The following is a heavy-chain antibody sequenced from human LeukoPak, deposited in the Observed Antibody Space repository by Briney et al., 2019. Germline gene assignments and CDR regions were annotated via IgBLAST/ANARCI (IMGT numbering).Heavy chain of an antibody. Sequence: PSETLSLTCTVSGGSISSYYWSWIRQPAGKGLEWIGRIYTSGSTNYNPSLKSRVTMSVDTSKNQFSLKVTSVTAADTAVYYCARDRDWNYGAGAFDIWGQGTMVTVSS. CDR2: IYTSGST. CDR1: GGSISSYY. CDR3: ARDRDWNYGAGAFDI. D-gene: IGHD1-7*01. V-gene: IGHV4-4*07. J-gene: IGHJ3*02.